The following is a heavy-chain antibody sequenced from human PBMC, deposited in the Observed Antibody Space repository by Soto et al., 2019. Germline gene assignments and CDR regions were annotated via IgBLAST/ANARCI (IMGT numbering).Heavy chain of an antibody. J-gene: IGHJ5*02. CDR2: IIPIYGTV. V-gene: IGHV1-69*13. CDR3: ARDLGGCSGGTCRYNWFDP. CDR1: GGTFSSYV. D-gene: IGHD2-15*01. Sequence: VNVSCKASGGTFSSYVISWVRQAPGQGPEWMGGIIPIYGTVNYAQKFQDRVTIIADTSTSTAYMELSSLRSEDTAVYYCARDLGGCSGGTCRYNWFDPWGQGTLVTVSS.